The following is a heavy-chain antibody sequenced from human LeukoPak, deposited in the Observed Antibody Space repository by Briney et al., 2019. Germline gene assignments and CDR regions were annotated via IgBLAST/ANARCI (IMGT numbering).Heavy chain of an antibody. CDR1: GFTFSSYE. Sequence: GGSLRLSCAASGFTFSSYEMNWVRQAPGKGLEWVSYISSSGSTIYYADSVKGRFTISRDNAKNSLYLQMNSLRAEDTAVYYCARDAYYYDSSGYYYFIAYYFDYWGQGTLVTVSS. J-gene: IGHJ4*02. D-gene: IGHD3-22*01. CDR3: ARDAYYYDSSGYYYFIAYYFDY. V-gene: IGHV3-48*03. CDR2: ISSSGSTI.